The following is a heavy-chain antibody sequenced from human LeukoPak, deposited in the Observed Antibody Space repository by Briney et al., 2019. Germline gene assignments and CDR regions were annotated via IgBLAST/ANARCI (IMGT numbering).Heavy chain of an antibody. V-gene: IGHV3-30*02. D-gene: IGHD6-19*01. J-gene: IGHJ3*02. CDR2: IRSDGSDK. CDR3: ARVSGEVAVAGHDAFDI. CDR1: GFTFSNYG. Sequence: GGSLRLSCAASGFTFSNYGMHWVRQAPGKGLEWVAFIRSDGSDKYHADSVRGRFTISRDNSKNTLYLQMNSLRAEDTAVYYCARVSGEVAVAGHDAFDIWGQGTMVTVSS.